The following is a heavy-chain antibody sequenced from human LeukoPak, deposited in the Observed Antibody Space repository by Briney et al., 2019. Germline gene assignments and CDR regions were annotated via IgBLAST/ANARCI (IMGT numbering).Heavy chain of an antibody. V-gene: IGHV3-7*03. J-gene: IGHJ4*02. CDR1: GLTLSNYW. D-gene: IGHD1-26*01. CDR3: AARSSGNPYF. CDR2: IKQDGSEK. Sequence: PGGSLRLSCTASGLTLSNYWMIWVRQAPGKGLQWVAKIKQDGSEKYYVDSVKGRFTISRDNAENSLYLQMNSLRVEDTVVYYCAARSSGNPYFWGQGTLVTVCS.